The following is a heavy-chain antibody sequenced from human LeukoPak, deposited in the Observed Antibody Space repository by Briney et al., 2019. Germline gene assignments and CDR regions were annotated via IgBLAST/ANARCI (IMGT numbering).Heavy chain of an antibody. J-gene: IGHJ4*02. V-gene: IGHV1-18*01. Sequence: ASVKVSCKASGYTFATSGISWVRQAPGQGLEWMGWIGAYNGNTNYAQKFQGRVNMTTDTSTSTAYMELRSLRSDDTAVYYCARDHQYDFDYWGQGTLVTVSS. D-gene: IGHD2-2*01. CDR1: GYTFATSG. CDR3: ARDHQYDFDY. CDR2: IGAYNGNT.